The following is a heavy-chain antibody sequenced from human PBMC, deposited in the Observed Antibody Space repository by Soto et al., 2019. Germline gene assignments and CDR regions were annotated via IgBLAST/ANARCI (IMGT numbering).Heavy chain of an antibody. CDR3: ARNQYYYDSSGYSDFDY. CDR2: IYYSGST. J-gene: IGHJ4*02. Sequence: PSETLSLTCTVSGGSISSYYWSWIRQPPGKGLEWIGYIYYSGSTNYNPSLKSRVTISVDTSKNQFSLRLISVTAADTAVYYCARNQYYYDSSGYSDFDYWGQGIPVTVSS. V-gene: IGHV4-59*08. CDR1: GGSISSYY. D-gene: IGHD3-22*01.